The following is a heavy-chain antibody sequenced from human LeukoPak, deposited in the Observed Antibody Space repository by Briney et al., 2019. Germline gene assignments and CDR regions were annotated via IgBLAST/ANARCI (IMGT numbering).Heavy chain of an antibody. D-gene: IGHD6-19*01. V-gene: IGHV3-74*01. J-gene: IGHJ4*02. CDR1: GFTFSSYW. CDR2: INSDGSST. Sequence: GGSLRLSCAASGFTFSSYWMHWVRQAPGKGLVWVSRINSDGSSTSYADSVKGRFTISRDNAKNTLYLQMNSLRAEDTAVYYCARDGGDSSGWSVGRFDYWGQGTLVTVSS. CDR3: ARDGGDSSGWSVGRFDY.